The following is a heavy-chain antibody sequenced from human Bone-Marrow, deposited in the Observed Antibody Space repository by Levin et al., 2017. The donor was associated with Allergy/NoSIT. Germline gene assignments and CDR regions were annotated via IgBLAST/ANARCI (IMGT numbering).Heavy chain of an antibody. CDR1: GFTFGAFE. D-gene: IGHD6-13*01. CDR2: MTSGGDKT. Sequence: PSETLSLTCAASGFTFGAFEMNWVRQTPTRGLEWIAYMTSGGDKTFYAESVEGRFTISRDNSKNSLYLQMNSLGAEDTGIYYCARDTSGRWSSPYFFEYWGRGALVIVSS. J-gene: IGHJ4*02. CDR3: ARDTSGRWSSPYFFEY. V-gene: IGHV3-48*03.